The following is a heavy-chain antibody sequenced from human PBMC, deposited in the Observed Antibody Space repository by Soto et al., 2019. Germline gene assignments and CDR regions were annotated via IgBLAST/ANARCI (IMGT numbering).Heavy chain of an antibody. CDR3: ARENYDFWSGYWENWFDP. CDR1: GYTFTSYY. J-gene: IGHJ5*02. D-gene: IGHD3-3*01. CDR2: INPSGGST. V-gene: IGHV1-46*03. Sequence: SVKVSCKASGYTFTSYYMHWVRQAPGQGLEWMGIINPSGGSTSYAQKFQGRVTMTRDTSTSTVYMELSSLRSEDTAVYYCARENYDFWSGYWENWFDPWGQGTLVTVSS.